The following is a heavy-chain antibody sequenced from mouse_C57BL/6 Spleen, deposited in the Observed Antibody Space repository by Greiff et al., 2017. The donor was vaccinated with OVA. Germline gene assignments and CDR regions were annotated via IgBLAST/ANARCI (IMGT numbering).Heavy chain of an antibody. CDR1: GYAFSSSW. D-gene: IGHD2-5*01. Sequence: VQRVESGPELVKPGASVKISCKASGYAFSSSWMNWVKQRPGKGLEWIGRIYPGDGDTNYNGKFKGKATLTADKSSSTAYMQLSSLTSEYSAVYFCARSGIYSNYEGWYFDVWGTGTTVTVSS. CDR2: IYPGDGDT. V-gene: IGHV1-82*01. J-gene: IGHJ1*03. CDR3: ARSGIYSNYEGWYFDV.